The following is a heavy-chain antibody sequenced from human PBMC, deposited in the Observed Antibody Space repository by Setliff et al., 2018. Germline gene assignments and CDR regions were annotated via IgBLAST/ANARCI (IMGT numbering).Heavy chain of an antibody. D-gene: IGHD3-3*01. J-gene: IGHJ4*02. CDR1: GYTFTSYD. Sequence: ASVKVSCKASGYTFTSYDINWVRQATGQGLEWMGWMNPNSGNTGYAQKFQGRVTMTRNTSISTAYMELSSLRYDDTAVYYCARAPRLEWILPTFDYWGQGTPVTVSS. CDR3: ARAPRLEWILPTFDY. V-gene: IGHV1-8*02. CDR2: MNPNSGNT.